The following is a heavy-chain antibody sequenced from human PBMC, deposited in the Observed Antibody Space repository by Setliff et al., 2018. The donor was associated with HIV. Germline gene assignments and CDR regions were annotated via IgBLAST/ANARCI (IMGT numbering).Heavy chain of an antibody. Sequence: PSETLSLTCTVSGGSINTGSYYWGWIRQPPGKGLESIGTIYYSGSTYYKSSLKSRLTISVDTSKNQFSLKMSSVTAADTAVYYCARARGPEGYFDSWGQGQMVTVSS. J-gene: IGHJ4*02. CDR1: GGSINTGSYY. CDR3: ARARGPEGYFDS. D-gene: IGHD3-10*01. V-gene: IGHV4-39*07. CDR2: IYYSGST.